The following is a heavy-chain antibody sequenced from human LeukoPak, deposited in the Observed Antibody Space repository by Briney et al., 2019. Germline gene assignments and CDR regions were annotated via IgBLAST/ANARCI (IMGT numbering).Heavy chain of an antibody. CDR1: GYSFTRYF. V-gene: IGHV1-46*01. J-gene: IGHJ4*02. D-gene: IGHD3-10*01. CDR3: ARGKVVTMVRGVIMTYFDY. Sequence: ASVKVSCKASGYSFTRYFIHWVRKAPGQGLEWMGIMIDSNGSTSYAQKFQGRVTMTRDTSTSTVYMELSSLRSEDTAVYYCARGKVVTMVRGVIMTYFDYWGQGTLVTVSS. CDR2: MIDSNGST.